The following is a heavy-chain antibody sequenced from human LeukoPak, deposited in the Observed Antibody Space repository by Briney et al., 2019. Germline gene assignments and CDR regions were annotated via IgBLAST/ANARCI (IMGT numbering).Heavy chain of an antibody. V-gene: IGHV3-7*01. CDR1: GFTFSSYW. D-gene: IGHD4-17*01. CDR2: IKQDGSAK. J-gene: IGHJ2*01. Sequence: GGSLRLSCATSGFTFSSYWMSWVRQAPGKGLEWVANIKQDGSAKYYVDSVKGRFTIYRDNAKNSLYLQMNSLRAEDTAVYYCARDRTVTTYWYFDLWGRGTLVTVSS. CDR3: ARDRTVTTYWYFDL.